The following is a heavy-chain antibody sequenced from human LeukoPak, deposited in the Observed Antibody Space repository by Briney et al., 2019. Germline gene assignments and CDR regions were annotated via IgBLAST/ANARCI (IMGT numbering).Heavy chain of an antibody. D-gene: IGHD4-11*01. CDR2: IYHSGST. Sequence: SETLSLTCTVSGYSISSGYYSGWIRQPPGKGLEWIGSIYHSGSTYYNPSLKSRVTISVDTSKNQFSLKLSSVTAADTAVYYCARDSLMTTVTTFDYWGQGTLVTVSS. CDR3: ARDSLMTTVTTFDY. J-gene: IGHJ4*02. V-gene: IGHV4-38-2*02. CDR1: GYSISSGYY.